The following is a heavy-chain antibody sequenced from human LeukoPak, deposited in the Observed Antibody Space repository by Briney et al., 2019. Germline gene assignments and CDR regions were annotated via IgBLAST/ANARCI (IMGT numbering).Heavy chain of an antibody. CDR2: IVVGSGNT. CDR1: GFTFTSSA. V-gene: IGHV1-58*01. D-gene: IGHD2-21*02. CDR3: AALYFYCGGDCYPGGLDY. J-gene: IGHJ4*02. Sequence: SVKVSCKASGFTFTSSAVQWVRQARGQRLEWIGWIVVGSGNTNYAQKFQERVTITRDMSTSTAYMELSSLRSEDTAVYYCAALYFYCGGDCYPGGLDYWGQGTLVTVSS.